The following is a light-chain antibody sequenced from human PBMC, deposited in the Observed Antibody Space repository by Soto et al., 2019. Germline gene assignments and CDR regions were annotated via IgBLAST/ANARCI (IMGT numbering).Light chain of an antibody. J-gene: IGKJ5*01. V-gene: IGKV3-11*01. CDR3: QQRTNWPIT. CDR1: QSVSSS. CDR2: DAS. Sequence: EIVMTQSPATLSLSPAIRATLSCRASQSVSSSLAWYQQKPGQAPRLLIYDASNRATGIPARFSGSGSGTDFTLTISSLEPEDFAVYYCQQRTNWPITFGQGTRLEIK.